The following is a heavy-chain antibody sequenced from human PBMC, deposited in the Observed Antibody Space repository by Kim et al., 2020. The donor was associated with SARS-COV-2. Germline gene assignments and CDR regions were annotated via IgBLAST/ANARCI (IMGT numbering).Heavy chain of an antibody. J-gene: IGHJ5*02. Sequence: GGSLRLSCAASGFTFSSYSMNWVRQAPGKGLEWVSYISSSSSTIYYADSVKGRFTISRDNAKNSLYLQMNSLRDEDTAVYYCARDHHGYSSSPRRFDPWGQGSLVTVSS. CDR3: ARDHHGYSSSPRRFDP. D-gene: IGHD6-6*01. V-gene: IGHV3-48*02. CDR1: GFTFSSYS. CDR2: ISSSSSTI.